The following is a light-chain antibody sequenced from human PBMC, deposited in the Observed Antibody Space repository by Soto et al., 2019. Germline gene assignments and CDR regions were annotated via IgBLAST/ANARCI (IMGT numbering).Light chain of an antibody. J-gene: IGKJ2*01. CDR2: DAS. V-gene: IGKV1-5*01. CDR1: QSVRIY. CDR3: QQYNSYMYA. Sequence: DIQMTQSPSTLSASVGDRVTITCRASQSVRIYLAWYQQKPGKAPKLLVYDASRLERGVPPRFSGSGSGTEFTLSISSLQTDDFATYYCQQYNSYMYAFGQGTKLEIK.